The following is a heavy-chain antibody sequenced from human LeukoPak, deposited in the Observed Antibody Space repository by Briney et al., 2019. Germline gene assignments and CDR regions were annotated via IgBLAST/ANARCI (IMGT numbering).Heavy chain of an antibody. Sequence: SQTLSLNCTVSGTTISNGLYFYTWIRQPAGKGLEWIGRVFNSGYTDYNPSLKSRVTISVETSKNQFFLRLTSVTAADTAVYYCARGNGWSGLDSWGQGTLVIVSS. D-gene: IGHD6-19*01. V-gene: IGHV4-61*02. CDR3: ARGNGWSGLDS. CDR1: GTTISNGLYF. CDR2: VFNSGYT. J-gene: IGHJ4*02.